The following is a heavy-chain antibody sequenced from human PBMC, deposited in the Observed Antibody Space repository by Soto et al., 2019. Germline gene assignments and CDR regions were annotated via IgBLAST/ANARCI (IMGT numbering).Heavy chain of an antibody. CDR2: ISPYNDYT. V-gene: IGHV1-18*01. D-gene: IGHD3-16*01. Sequence: QVQLVQSAGEVKKPGASVKVSCKASGYTFIRYGITWVRQAPEQGLEWMGWISPYNDYTIYAQKLQGRVTMTTDTSTRTVYLDLLSINSDDTAVYYCARGGYYDNTWGKLSHYGLDVWGQGTSVTVSS. J-gene: IGHJ6*02. CDR3: ARGGYYDNTWGKLSHYGLDV. CDR1: GYTFIRYG.